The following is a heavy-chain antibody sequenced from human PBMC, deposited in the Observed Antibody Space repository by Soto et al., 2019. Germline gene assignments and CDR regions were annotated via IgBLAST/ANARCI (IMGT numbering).Heavy chain of an antibody. CDR1: GFSFSGSA. CDR2: IRSKANSYAT. Sequence: EVQLVESGGGLVQPGGSLKLSCAASGFSFSGSAMHWVRQASGKGLEWVGRIRSKANSYATAYAASVEGRFTVFRDESKNTAYLQMNSLKTEDTAVYYCRNTAQGYWGQGNLVTVSS. V-gene: IGHV3-73*02. CDR3: RNTAQGY. J-gene: IGHJ4*02.